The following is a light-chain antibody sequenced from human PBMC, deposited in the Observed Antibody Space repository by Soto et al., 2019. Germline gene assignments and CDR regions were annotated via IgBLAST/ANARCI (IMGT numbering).Light chain of an antibody. CDR1: QSVSSSY. J-gene: IGKJ4*01. V-gene: IGKV3-20*01. CDR2: GAS. CDR3: QQYGSSPAT. Sequence: EIVLTQSPGTLSLSPGERATLSCRASQSVSSSYLAWYQQTPGQAPRLLIYGASSRATGIPDRFSGSGSGTDFTFTISRLEPEDFAVYYCQQYGSSPATFGGGTKVEIK.